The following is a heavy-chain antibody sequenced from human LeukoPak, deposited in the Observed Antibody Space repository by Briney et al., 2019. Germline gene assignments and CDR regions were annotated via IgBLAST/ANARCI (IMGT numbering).Heavy chain of an antibody. CDR1: GGTFSSYA. Sequence: SVKVSCKASGGTFSSYAMSWVRQAPGQGLEWMGGIIPIFGTANYAQKFQGRVTITADESTSTAYMELSSLRSDDTAVYYCAREPYSNYVFRNWFDPWGQGTLVTVSS. CDR2: IIPIFGTA. CDR3: AREPYSNYVFRNWFDP. V-gene: IGHV1-69*13. D-gene: IGHD4-11*01. J-gene: IGHJ5*02.